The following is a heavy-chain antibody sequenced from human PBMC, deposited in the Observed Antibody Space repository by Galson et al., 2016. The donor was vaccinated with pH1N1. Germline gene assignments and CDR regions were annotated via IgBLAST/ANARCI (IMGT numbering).Heavy chain of an antibody. Sequence: PALVKPTQTLTLTCTFSGFSLSNSGMSVSWIRQPPGKALEWLARIDWDDDKYYTTSLRTRLTISKDTSKNQVVLTVTNVDPVDTATYFCAREYTYGPGYGWFAPWGQGTLVTVSS. D-gene: IGHD3-10*01. CDR2: IDWDDDK. J-gene: IGHJ5*02. CDR1: GFSLSNSGMS. CDR3: AREYTYGPGYGWFAP. V-gene: IGHV2-70*11.